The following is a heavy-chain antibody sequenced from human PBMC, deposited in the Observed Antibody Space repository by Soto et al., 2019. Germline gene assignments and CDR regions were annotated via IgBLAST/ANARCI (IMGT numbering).Heavy chain of an antibody. V-gene: IGHV1-18*01. CDR2: ISAYNGNT. D-gene: IGHD4-17*01. J-gene: IGHJ6*03. Sequence: GASVKVSCKASGYTFTSYGISWVRQAPGQGLEWMGWISAYNGNTNYAQKLQGRVTMTTDTSTSTAYMELRSLRSDDTAVYYCARVCGAVTTKNYFYYYYMDVWGNGTTVTVSS. CDR1: GYTFTSYG. CDR3: ARVCGAVTTKNYFYYYYMDV.